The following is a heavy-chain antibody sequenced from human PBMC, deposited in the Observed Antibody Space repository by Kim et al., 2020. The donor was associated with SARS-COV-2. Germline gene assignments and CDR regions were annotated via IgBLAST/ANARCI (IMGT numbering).Heavy chain of an antibody. CDR2: INSDGSST. CDR3: ARDLDPSANYYYYGMDV. Sequence: GGSLRRSCAASGFTFRSYWMHWVRQAPGKGLVWVSRINSDGSSTTYADSVQGRFSISRDNAQNTLFLQMYSLRAEDTGVYFCARDLDPSANYYYYGMDVWGQGTTVTVSS. D-gene: IGHD3-3*01. J-gene: IGHJ6*02. CDR1: GFTFRSYW. V-gene: IGHV3-74*01.